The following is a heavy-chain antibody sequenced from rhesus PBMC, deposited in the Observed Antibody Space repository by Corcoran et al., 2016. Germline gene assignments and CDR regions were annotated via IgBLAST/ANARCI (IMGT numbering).Heavy chain of an antibody. V-gene: IGHV3S16*01. CDR2: ISRASNYL. Sequence: EVQLVESGGGLVQPGGSLRLSCAASGFTFSSYGMSWVRQAPGKGLEWVSSISRASNYLYYDDSVQGRFNISRDNAKNWLDRKMNSLRAKDTGVYYCTSGGYYYSGSYYYGLDSWGQGVVVTVSS. D-gene: IGHD3-16*01. J-gene: IGHJ6*01. CDR3: TSGGYYYSGSYYYGLDS. CDR1: GFTFSSYG.